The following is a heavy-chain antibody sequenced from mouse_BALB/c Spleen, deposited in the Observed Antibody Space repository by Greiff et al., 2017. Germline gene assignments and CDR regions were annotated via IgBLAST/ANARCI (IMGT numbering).Heavy chain of an antibody. V-gene: IGHV5-6-5*01. CDR1: GFTFSSYA. J-gene: IGHJ2*01. CDR3: ARRRTIYDGYYFDY. Sequence: EVQRVESGGGLVKPGGSLKLSCAASGFTFSSYAMSWVRQTPEKRLEWVASISSGGSTYYPDSVKGRFTISRDNARNILYLQMSSLRSEDTAMYYCARRRTIYDGYYFDYWGQGTTLTVSS. CDR2: ISSGGST. D-gene: IGHD2-3*01.